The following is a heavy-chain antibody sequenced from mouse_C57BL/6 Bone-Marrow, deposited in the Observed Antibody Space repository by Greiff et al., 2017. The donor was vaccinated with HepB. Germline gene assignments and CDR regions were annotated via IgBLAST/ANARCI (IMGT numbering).Heavy chain of an antibody. CDR1: GFSFNTYA. D-gene: IGHD2-1*01. CDR3: VRHRKYGNYEGYAMDY. J-gene: IGHJ4*01. CDR2: IRSKSNNYAT. V-gene: IGHV10-1*01. Sequence: EVQLQQSGGGLVQPKGSLKLSCAASGFSFNTYAMNWVRQAPGKGLEWVARIRSKSNNYATYYADSVKDRFTISRDDSESMLYLQMNNLKTEDTAMYYCVRHRKYGNYEGYAMDYWGQGTSVTVSS.